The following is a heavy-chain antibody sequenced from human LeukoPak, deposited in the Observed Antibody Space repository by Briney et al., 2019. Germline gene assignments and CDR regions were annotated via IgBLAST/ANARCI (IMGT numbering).Heavy chain of an antibody. J-gene: IGHJ5*02. CDR3: ARDPILGYCSSTSCSHLWFDP. CDR2: INSDGSST. D-gene: IGHD2-2*01. CDR1: GFTFSSYW. V-gene: IGHV3-74*01. Sequence: GGSLRLSCAASGFTFSSYWMHWVRQAPGKGLVWVSRINSDGSSTSYADSVKGRFTISRDNAKNTLYLQMNSLRAEDTAVYYCARDPILGYCSSTSCSHLWFDPWGQGTLVTVSS.